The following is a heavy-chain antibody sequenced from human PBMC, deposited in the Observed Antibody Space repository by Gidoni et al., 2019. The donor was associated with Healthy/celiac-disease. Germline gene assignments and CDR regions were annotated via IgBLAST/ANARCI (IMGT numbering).Heavy chain of an antibody. J-gene: IGHJ6*02. CDR2: IKQDGSEK. D-gene: IGHD6-6*01. CDR3: ARPYSSSSNYYYGMDV. Sequence: ELQLVESGGGLVQPGGSLRLYCAASGFTFSSYWMSWVRQAPGKGLEWVANIKQDGSEKYYVDSVKGRFTISRDNAKNSLYRQMNSLRAEDTAVYYCARPYSSSSNYYYGMDVWGQGTTVTVSS. CDR1: GFTFSSYW. V-gene: IGHV3-7*01.